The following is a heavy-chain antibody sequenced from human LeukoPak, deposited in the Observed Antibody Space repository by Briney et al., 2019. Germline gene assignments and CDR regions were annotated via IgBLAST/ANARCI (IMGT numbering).Heavy chain of an antibody. Sequence: SETLSLTCTVSGGSIGSTRYYWGWIRQPPGKGLEWIGYIYYSGSTNYNPSLKSRVTISVDTSKNQFSLKLSSVTAADTAVYYCARDPSASLLNAFDIWGQGTMVTVSS. D-gene: IGHD2/OR15-2a*01. CDR2: IYYSGST. CDR3: ARDPSASLLNAFDI. V-gene: IGHV4-61*01. J-gene: IGHJ3*02. CDR1: GGSIGSTRYY.